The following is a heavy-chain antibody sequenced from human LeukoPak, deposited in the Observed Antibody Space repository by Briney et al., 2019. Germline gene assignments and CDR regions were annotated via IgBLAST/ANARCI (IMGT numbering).Heavy chain of an antibody. J-gene: IGHJ4*02. CDR3: AKDGYYYDSSGPSLLSYFDY. D-gene: IGHD3-22*01. CDR1: GFTFSSYA. V-gene: IGHV3-23*01. Sequence: PGGSLRLSCAASGFTFSSYAMSWVRQAPGKGLEWVSAISGSGGSTYYADSVKGRFTISRDNSKNTLYLQMNRLRAEDTAVYYCAKDGYYYDSSGPSLLSYFDYWGQGTLVTVSS. CDR2: ISGSGGST.